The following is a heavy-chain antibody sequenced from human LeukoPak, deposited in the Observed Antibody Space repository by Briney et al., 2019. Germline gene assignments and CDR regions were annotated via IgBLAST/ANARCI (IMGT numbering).Heavy chain of an antibody. Sequence: SETLSLTCIVSGDITHYWGWIRQPTGKGLECIGSIYFSGSAYYNPSLRSRVTISLDTSKKQLSLKLNSVTAADTAIYYCARHNGGGVGSYVAPGPPDYFDYWGQGTLVTVSS. J-gene: IGHJ4*02. D-gene: IGHD1-26*01. CDR1: GDITHY. CDR2: IYFSGSA. V-gene: IGHV4-39*01. CDR3: ARHNGGGVGSYVAPGPPDYFDY.